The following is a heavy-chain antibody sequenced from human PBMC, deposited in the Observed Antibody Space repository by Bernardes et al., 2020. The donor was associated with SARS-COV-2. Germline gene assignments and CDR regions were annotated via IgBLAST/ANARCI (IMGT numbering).Heavy chain of an antibody. J-gene: IGHJ4*02. D-gene: IGHD6-19*01. CDR2: IKEDGSEK. CDR3: ARDNGWQPGDHV. V-gene: IGHV3-7*01. Sequence: GGSLRLSCGASGFILSSYWMSWVRQAPGKGLEWVAHIKEDGSEKYYVDSVKGRFTISRDNAKNSLYLQMNSLRAEDTAVYYCARDNGWQPGDHVWGQGALVTVSS. CDR1: GFILSSYW.